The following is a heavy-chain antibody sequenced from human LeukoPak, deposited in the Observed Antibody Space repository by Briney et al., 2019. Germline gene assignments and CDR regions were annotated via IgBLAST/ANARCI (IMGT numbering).Heavy chain of an antibody. Sequence: SETLSLTCSVSGASINNYYWTWLRQPPGKGLEGIGYVYHTGASGYHPSLKSRVAMSLDTFKNQVSLNLRSVTAADTAVYFCTRVVTGGHFDYWGQGTLVTVSS. CDR1: GASINNYY. J-gene: IGHJ4*02. CDR3: TRVVTGGHFDY. V-gene: IGHV4-59*01. CDR2: VYHTGAS. D-gene: IGHD2-8*02.